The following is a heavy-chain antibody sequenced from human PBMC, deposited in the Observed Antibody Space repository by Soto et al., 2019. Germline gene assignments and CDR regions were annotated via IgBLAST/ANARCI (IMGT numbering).Heavy chain of an antibody. J-gene: IGHJ4*02. V-gene: IGHV3-30-3*01. Sequence: GKGLEWVAVISYDGSNKYYADSVKGRFTISRDNSKNTLYLQMNSLRAEDTAVYYCARAKQWLTLVNFDYWGQGTLVTVSS. D-gene: IGHD6-19*01. CDR3: ARAKQWLTLVNFDY. CDR2: ISYDGSNK.